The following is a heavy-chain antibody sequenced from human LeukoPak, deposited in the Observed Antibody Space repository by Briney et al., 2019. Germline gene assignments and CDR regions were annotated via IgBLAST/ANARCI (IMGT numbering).Heavy chain of an antibody. Sequence: SETLSLTCAVYGGSFSGYYWSWIRQPPGNGLEWIGEINHSGSTNYNPSLKSRVTISVDTSKNQFSLKLSSVTAADTAVYYCARGLSYGPFDYWGQGTLVTVSS. CDR1: GGSFSGYY. V-gene: IGHV4-34*01. D-gene: IGHD5-18*01. CDR2: INHSGST. J-gene: IGHJ4*02. CDR3: ARGLSYGPFDY.